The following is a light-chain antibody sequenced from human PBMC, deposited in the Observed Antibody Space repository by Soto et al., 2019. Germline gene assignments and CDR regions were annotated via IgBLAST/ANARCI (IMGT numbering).Light chain of an antibody. CDR3: ISYTVSRSYV. CDR1: SSDSGTYDH. CDR2: SVS. J-gene: IGLJ1*01. V-gene: IGLV2-14*01. Sequence: QSVLTQPASVSGSRGQSITISCSGTSSDSGTYDHVAWFQQFPGKTPKLVIYSVSDRPSGVSYRFSGSKSGNTASLTISGLQADDEADYYCISYTVSRSYVFGTGTKVTVL.